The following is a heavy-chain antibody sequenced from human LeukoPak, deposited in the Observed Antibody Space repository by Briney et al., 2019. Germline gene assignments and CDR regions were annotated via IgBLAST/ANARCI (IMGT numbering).Heavy chain of an antibody. D-gene: IGHD2-21*02. CDR2: ISSSSSHI. CDR3: ARSDYCGGDCYSSLSNY. CDR1: GFTFRSYS. Sequence: GGSLRLSCAASGFTFRSYSMNWVRHAPGKGLEWVSSISSSSSHIYYADSVKGRFTISRDNAKNSLYLQMNSLRAEDTAVYFCARSDYCGGDCYSSLSNYWGQGTLVTVSS. V-gene: IGHV3-21*01. J-gene: IGHJ4*02.